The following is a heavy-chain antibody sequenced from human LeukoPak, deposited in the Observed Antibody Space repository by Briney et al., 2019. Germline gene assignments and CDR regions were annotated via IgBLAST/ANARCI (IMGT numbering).Heavy chain of an antibody. J-gene: IGHJ4*02. CDR1: GGSISSGGYS. D-gene: IGHD3-3*01. Sequence: SETLSLTCAVSGGSISSGGYSWSWIRQPPGKGLEWIGYIYHSGSTYYNPSLKSRVTISVDRSKNQFSLKLSSVTAADTAVYYCARVEAIFGVVFDYWGQGTLDTVSS. CDR3: ARVEAIFGVVFDY. CDR2: IYHSGST. V-gene: IGHV4-30-2*01.